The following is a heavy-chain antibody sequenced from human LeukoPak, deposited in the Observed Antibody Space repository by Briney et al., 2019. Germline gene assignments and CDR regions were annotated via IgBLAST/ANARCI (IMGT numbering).Heavy chain of an antibody. CDR1: GGSVTSTNW. V-gene: IGHV4-4*02. J-gene: IGHJ4*02. Sequence: PSETLSLTCGVSGGSVTSTNWWTWVRQPPGKGLEWIGEVHLDGRTNCNPSLKSRLTMSVDLSENHISLKLTSLTAADTAVYYCAREGGFYRPLDYSGQGTLVTVSS. D-gene: IGHD3-3*01. CDR2: VHLDGRT. CDR3: AREGGFYRPLDY.